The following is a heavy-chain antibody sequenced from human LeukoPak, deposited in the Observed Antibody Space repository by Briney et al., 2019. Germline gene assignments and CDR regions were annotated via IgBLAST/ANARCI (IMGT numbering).Heavy chain of an antibody. V-gene: IGHV4-4*07. CDR2: IYSSGST. D-gene: IGHD2-2*01. J-gene: IGHJ3*02. Sequence: SETLSLTCTVSGGSINNYYWSWIRQPAGKGLEWIGLIYSSGSTSYNPPLKSRVTMSVDTSKKQFSLRLSAVTAADTAVYYCARREDIVIVPAHAFAIWGQGTMVTVSS. CDR3: ARREDIVIVPAHAFAI. CDR1: GGSINNYY.